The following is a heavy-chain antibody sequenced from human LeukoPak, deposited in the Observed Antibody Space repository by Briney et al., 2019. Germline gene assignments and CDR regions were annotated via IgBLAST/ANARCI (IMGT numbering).Heavy chain of an antibody. V-gene: IGHV3-23*01. CDR2: INDSGGST. D-gene: IGHD3-16*01. Sequence: GGSLRLSCAASGSTFSNYAMSWVRQAPGKGLEWVSGINDSGGSTHYADSVRGRFTVSRDNSKSTLYLQMNSLRAEDTAVYWCAKDDYVVMGSFDYWGQGTLVTVSS. J-gene: IGHJ4*02. CDR1: GSTFSNYA. CDR3: AKDDYVVMGSFDY.